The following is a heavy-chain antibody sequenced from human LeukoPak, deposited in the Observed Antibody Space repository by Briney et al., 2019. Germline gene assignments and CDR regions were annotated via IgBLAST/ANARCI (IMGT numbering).Heavy chain of an antibody. V-gene: IGHV3-21*01. CDR2: ISSSSYI. CDR3: ARVGCSGGSCYFDY. Sequence: GGSLRLSCAASGFTFSSYSMNWVRQAPGKGLEWVSSISSSSYIYYADSVKGRFTISRDNAKNSLYLQMNSLRAGDTAVYYCARVGCSGGSCYFDYWGQGTLVTVSS. J-gene: IGHJ4*02. CDR1: GFTFSSYS. D-gene: IGHD2-15*01.